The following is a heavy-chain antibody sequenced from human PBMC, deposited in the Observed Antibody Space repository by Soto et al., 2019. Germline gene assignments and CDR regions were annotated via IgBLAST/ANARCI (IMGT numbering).Heavy chain of an antibody. CDR2: IHTTGST. Sequence: QVQLQESGPGLVKTSETLSVTCTVSGGSVSNGNYYWSWIRQPPGKGLEWIGYIHTTGSTNYNPSLKSRVTISADRSRNQFSRKVNSVTAADTAVYYCARGWDAGYWGQGTLVTVSS. CDR1: GGSVSNGNYY. V-gene: IGHV4-61*01. D-gene: IGHD6-19*01. J-gene: IGHJ4*02. CDR3: ARGWDAGY.